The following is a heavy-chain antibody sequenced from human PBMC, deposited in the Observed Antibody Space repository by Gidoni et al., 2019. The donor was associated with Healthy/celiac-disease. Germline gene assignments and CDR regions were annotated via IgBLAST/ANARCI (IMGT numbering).Heavy chain of an antibody. CDR2: IYYSGST. Sequence: QVQLQESGPGLVKPSQTLSLTCTVSGGSISSGGYYWSWIRQHPGKGLEWIGYIYYSGSTYYNPSLKSRVTISVDTSKNQFSLKLSSVTAADTAVYYCARDVGDSYDFWSGYYTGNPGMDVWGQGTTVTVSS. J-gene: IGHJ6*02. CDR1: GGSISSGGYY. D-gene: IGHD3-3*01. V-gene: IGHV4-31*03. CDR3: ARDVGDSYDFWSGYYTGNPGMDV.